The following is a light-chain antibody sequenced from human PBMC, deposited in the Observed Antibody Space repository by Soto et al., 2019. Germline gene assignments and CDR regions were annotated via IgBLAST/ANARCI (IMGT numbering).Light chain of an antibody. CDR2: DAS. V-gene: IGKV1-5*01. Sequence: DIEMTQSPATLSASVGDRASITCRASQSISNGLAWYQRKPGKAPKLLIYDASNLESGVPSRFSGSGSGTEFTLTITILQPDDFATYYCQEYHGYSWTFGQGTKVDIK. CDR3: QEYHGYSWT. CDR1: QSISNG. J-gene: IGKJ1*01.